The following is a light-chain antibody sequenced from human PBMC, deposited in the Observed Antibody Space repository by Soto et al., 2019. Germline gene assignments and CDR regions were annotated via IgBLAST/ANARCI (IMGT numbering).Light chain of an antibody. J-gene: IGLJ2*01. CDR1: SPNIGNNY. V-gene: IGLV1-51*01. CDR2: DNN. Sequence: QSVLTQPPSVSAAPGQKVTISCSGSSPNIGNNYVSWYQQLPGAAPKLLIYDNNKRPSGIPDRFSGSKSGTSATLGITGLQTGDEAVYYCGTWDSSLSAVVFGGGTKLTVL. CDR3: GTWDSSLSAVV.